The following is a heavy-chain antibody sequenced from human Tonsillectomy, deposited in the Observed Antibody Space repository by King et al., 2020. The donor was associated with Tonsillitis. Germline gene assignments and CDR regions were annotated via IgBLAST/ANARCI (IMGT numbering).Heavy chain of an antibody. CDR3: ARLPRVARASYFDPTHFDY. J-gene: IGHJ4*02. D-gene: IGHD3-10*01. Sequence: QLQESGPGLVKPSETLSLTCTVSGGSISNYYWSWIRQPPGKGLEWVGHIYFSGTTTYNPSTNNNPPLKRRVTISVDASKNQISLKLSSVTAADTALYYCARLPRVARASYFDPTHFDYWGQGTLVTVSS. V-gene: IGHV4-59*01. CDR2: IYFSGTT. CDR1: GGSISNYY.